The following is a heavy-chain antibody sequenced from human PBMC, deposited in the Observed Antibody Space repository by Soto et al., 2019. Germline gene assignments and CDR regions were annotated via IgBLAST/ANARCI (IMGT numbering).Heavy chain of an antibody. CDR1: GGSFVGYY. Sequence: SETLCLTCAVYGGSFVGYYWSRIRQPPGKGLEWIGEINHSGSTNYNPSLKSRVTISVDTSKNQFSLKLSSVTAADTAVYYFARAGFTVFYYYYMDFWGKGTTVTVSS. CDR2: INHSGST. V-gene: IGHV4-34*01. D-gene: IGHD2-8*02. CDR3: ARAGFTVFYYYYMDF. J-gene: IGHJ6*03.